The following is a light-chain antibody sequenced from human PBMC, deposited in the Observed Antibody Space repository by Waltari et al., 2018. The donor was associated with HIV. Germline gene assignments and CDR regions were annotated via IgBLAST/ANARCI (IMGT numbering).Light chain of an antibody. CDR1: TSDMSSLNF. J-gene: IGLJ3*02. Sequence: HSVLTQPASVSGSPGQSITISCSGPTSDMSSLNFVSWYQQSPGRAPKLIIFEVSSRLSGFSVRFSGSKSGDTASLTISALRTEDEADYFCSSYSPRGSVVFGGGTKVTVL. V-gene: IGLV2-14*01. CDR3: SSYSPRGSVV. CDR2: EVS.